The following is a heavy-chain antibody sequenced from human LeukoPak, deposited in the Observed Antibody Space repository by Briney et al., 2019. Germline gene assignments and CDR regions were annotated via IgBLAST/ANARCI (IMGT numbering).Heavy chain of an antibody. CDR3: AELGITMIGGV. Sequence: PGGSLRLSCAVSGFTFDDYAMHWVRHVPGKGLEWVSCISWNSDNIGYADSVKGRFTISRDNAKNSLYLQMNSLRAEDTAVYYCAELGITMIGGVWGKGTTVTISS. V-gene: IGHV3-9*01. CDR1: GFTFDDYA. J-gene: IGHJ6*04. CDR2: ISWNSDNI. D-gene: IGHD3-10*02.